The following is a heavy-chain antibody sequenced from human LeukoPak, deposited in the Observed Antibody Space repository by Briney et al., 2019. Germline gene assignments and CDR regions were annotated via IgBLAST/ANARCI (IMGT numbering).Heavy chain of an antibody. CDR2: TYYRSKWYN. J-gene: IGHJ4*02. V-gene: IGHV6-1*01. CDR3: ARGVLTDNYFDF. CDR1: GDSVSSNSAA. D-gene: IGHD4/OR15-4a*01. Sequence: SQTLSLTCAISGDSVSSNSAAWNWIRQSPSRGLEWLGRTYYRSKWYNDYAVSVKSRLTVNPDTSKNQFSLQMNSVTPEDTAVYYCARGVLTDNYFDFWGQGTLVTVPS.